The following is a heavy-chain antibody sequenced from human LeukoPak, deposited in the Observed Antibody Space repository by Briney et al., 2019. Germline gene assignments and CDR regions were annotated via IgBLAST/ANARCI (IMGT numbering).Heavy chain of an antibody. CDR1: GGSLSRSGYY. Sequence: SETLSLTCTVSGGSLSRSGYYWGWIRQPPGQGLEWIVNFYYGGSSYYNPSLKSRITISVYTSKYQFSLNLNAVTAADTAVYFCARSVAYTSGWYIDYWGQGTLVTVSS. CDR2: FYYGGSS. V-gene: IGHV4-39*01. J-gene: IGHJ4*02. CDR3: ARSVAYTSGWYIDY. D-gene: IGHD6-19*01.